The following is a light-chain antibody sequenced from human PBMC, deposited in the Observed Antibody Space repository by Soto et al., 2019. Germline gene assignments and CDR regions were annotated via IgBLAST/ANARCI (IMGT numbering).Light chain of an antibody. CDR3: RQYGSSPEP. CDR2: GAS. Sequence: EIVLTQSPGTLSLSPGERATLSCRASQSVSSSYLAWYQQKPGQAPRLLIYGASSRATGIPDRFSGSGSGTDFTLTISRLEPEDFAVYYCRQYGSSPEPFAQGPRVDIK. V-gene: IGKV3-20*01. CDR1: QSVSSSY. J-gene: IGKJ1*01.